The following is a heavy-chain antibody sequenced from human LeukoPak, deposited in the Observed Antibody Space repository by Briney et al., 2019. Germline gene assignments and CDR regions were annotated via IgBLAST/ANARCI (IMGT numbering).Heavy chain of an antibody. CDR3: ATIFGVVMTNKPSRGEHDQGRDFDY. D-gene: IGHD3-3*01. CDR2: INPNSGGT. Sequence: ASVKVSCKASGYTFTGYYMHWVRQAPGQGLEWMGWINPNSGGTNYAQKFQGRVTMTRDTSISTAYMELSRLRSDDTAVYYCATIFGVVMTNKPSRGEHDQGRDFDYWGQGTLVTVSS. J-gene: IGHJ4*02. CDR1: GYTFTGYY. V-gene: IGHV1-2*02.